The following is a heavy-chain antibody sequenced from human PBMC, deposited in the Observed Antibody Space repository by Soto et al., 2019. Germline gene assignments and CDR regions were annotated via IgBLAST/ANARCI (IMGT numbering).Heavy chain of an antibody. CDR3: ARDRTLLSSKGYDF. CDR2: ISWNSGSI. V-gene: IGHV3-9*01. Sequence: RLSCADYGLAFEDYGTRWVRQAPRKGLEWVSGISWNSGSIGDAESVTGRFVISRDNAKNSLFLQMNSLRAEDTALYFCARDRTLLSSKGYDFWGEAILETVSS. CDR1: GLAFEDYG. J-gene: IGHJ4*02. D-gene: IGHD3-10*01.